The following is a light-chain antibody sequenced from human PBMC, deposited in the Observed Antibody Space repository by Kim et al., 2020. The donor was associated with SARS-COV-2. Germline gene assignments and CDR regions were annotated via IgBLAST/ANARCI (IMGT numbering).Light chain of an antibody. Sequence: IVLTQSPVTLSVSPGERGTLTCGASQGVGTDLAWYQHKPGQAPRLLIYGASTRASGVPPRFSGSGSGRAFTLTISNLQSEDLAVYFRQQYNNWPLTFGGGTKVDIK. J-gene: IGKJ4*01. CDR1: QGVGTD. CDR3: QQYNNWPLT. V-gene: IGKV3-15*01. CDR2: GAS.